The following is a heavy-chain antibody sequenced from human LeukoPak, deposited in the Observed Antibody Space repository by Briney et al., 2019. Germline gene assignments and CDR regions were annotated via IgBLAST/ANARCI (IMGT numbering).Heavy chain of an antibody. J-gene: IGHJ4*02. CDR1: GFLFSSSY. D-gene: IGHD6-19*01. CDR3: ARDPSGNLHFDY. V-gene: IGHV3-53*01. Sequence: GGSLRLSCAASGFLFSSSYMYWVRQAPGKGLEWVSVLYSGGSTFYADSVKGRFTISRDTSKNTLYLHMNSLRADDTAVYYCARDPSGNLHFDYWGQGTLVTVSS. CDR2: LYSGGST.